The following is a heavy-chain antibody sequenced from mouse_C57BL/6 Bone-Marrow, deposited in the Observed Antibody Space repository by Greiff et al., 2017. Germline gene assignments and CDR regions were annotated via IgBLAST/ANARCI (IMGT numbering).Heavy chain of an antibody. Sequence: VQLQQSGAELVRPGASVKLSCKASGYTFTDYYINWVKQRPGQGLEWIARIYPGSGNTYYNEKFKGKATLTAEKSSSTAYLQIRILTSEYSAVYFCTRQLRPDYYAMDYWGQGPSVTVTS. D-gene: IGHD3-2*02. CDR1: GYTFTDYY. J-gene: IGHJ4*01. CDR2: IYPGSGNT. V-gene: IGHV1-76*01. CDR3: TRQLRPDYYAMDY.